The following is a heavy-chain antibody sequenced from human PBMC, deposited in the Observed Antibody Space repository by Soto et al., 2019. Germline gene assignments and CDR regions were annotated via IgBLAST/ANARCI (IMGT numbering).Heavy chain of an antibody. CDR3: GGGNSGFYFGPRYKEYFQH. D-gene: IGHD3-22*01. CDR1: GYTFTGYY. J-gene: IGHJ1*01. V-gene: IGHV1-2*04. CDR2: INPNSGGT. Sequence: SVKVSCTASGYTFTGYYMHWVRQGPGQGLEWMGWINPNSGGTNYAQKFQGWGTMTRVTSISTAYMEMSRLRSDDTAVYYCGGGNSGFYFGPRYKEYFQHWGQGTLVTVSS.